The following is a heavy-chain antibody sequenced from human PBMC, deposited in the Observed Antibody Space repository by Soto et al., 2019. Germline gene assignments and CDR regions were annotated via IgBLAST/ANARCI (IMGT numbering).Heavy chain of an antibody. CDR2: FNPSGGST. CDR1: GYTFTSYY. Sequence: QVQLVQPGPEVKKPGASVKVSCKASGYTFTSYYMHWVRQAPGQGPEWMGIFNPSGGSTTYAQKFQGRVTMTGDTSTSTVYMELSSLRSEDTAVYYCARDGPSGSYNLDYWGQGTLVTVSS. J-gene: IGHJ4*02. D-gene: IGHD1-26*01. V-gene: IGHV1-46*01. CDR3: ARDGPSGSYNLDY.